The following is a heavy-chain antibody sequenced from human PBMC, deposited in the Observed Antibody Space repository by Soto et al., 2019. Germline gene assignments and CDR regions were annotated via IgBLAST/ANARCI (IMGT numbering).Heavy chain of an antibody. Sequence: EVQLVESGGGLVQPGGSLRLSCAVSGFTFGRYWMHWVRQAPGQGLVWVSRIKSDGSNTSYADSVKGRFTISRDNAKNTLYLQMNSLRAEDTAVYYCATLPHYGSGRYGFDYWGQGTLVTVSS. D-gene: IGHD3-10*01. CDR1: GFTFGRYW. V-gene: IGHV3-74*01. J-gene: IGHJ4*02. CDR2: IKSDGSNT. CDR3: ATLPHYGSGRYGFDY.